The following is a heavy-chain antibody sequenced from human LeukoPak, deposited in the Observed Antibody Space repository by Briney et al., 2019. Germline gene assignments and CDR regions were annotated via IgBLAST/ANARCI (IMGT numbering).Heavy chain of an antibody. CDR3: AKDWADY. V-gene: IGHV3-23*01. Sequence: GGSLRLSCAASGFTFSSYAMSWVRQAPGKGLEWVSAISGSGGNTYSADTVKGRFTISKDNTKNPLYLQMNSLRAEDTAVYYCAKDWADYWGQGTLVTVSS. CDR1: GFTFSSYA. J-gene: IGHJ4*02. CDR2: ISGSGGNT. D-gene: IGHD3-16*01.